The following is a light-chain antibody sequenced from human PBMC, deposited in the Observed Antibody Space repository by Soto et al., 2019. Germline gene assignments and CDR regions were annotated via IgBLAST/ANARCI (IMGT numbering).Light chain of an antibody. CDR3: QYLNSFPLT. Sequence: IQLTQSPSSLSASVGDRVTITCRASQDIASYLAWYQQKPGKAPKLLIYLASTLQGGVPSRFSGSGSGTDFTLTISSLQPEDFATYYRQYLNSFPLTFGGGTKVDIK. J-gene: IGKJ4*01. V-gene: IGKV1-9*01. CDR1: QDIASY. CDR2: LAS.